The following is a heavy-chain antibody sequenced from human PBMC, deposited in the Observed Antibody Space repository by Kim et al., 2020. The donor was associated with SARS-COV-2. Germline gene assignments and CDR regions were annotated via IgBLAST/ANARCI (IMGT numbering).Heavy chain of an antibody. J-gene: IGHJ1*01. D-gene: IGHD2-2*01. V-gene: IGHV3-30*18. Sequence: GGSLRLSCAASGFTFSSYGMHWVRQAPGKGLEWVAVISYDGSNKYYADSVKGRFTISRDNSKNTLYLQMNSLRAEDTAVYYCAKATIVVPAARQNEYFQHWGQGTLVTVSS. CDR2: ISYDGSNK. CDR1: GFTFSSYG. CDR3: AKATIVVPAARQNEYFQH.